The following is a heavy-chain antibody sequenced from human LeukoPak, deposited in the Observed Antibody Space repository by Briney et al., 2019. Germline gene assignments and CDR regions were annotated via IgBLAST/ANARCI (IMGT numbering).Heavy chain of an antibody. J-gene: IGHJ4*02. CDR2: ISSSSDYI. CDR1: GFTFSSFS. D-gene: IGHD6-13*01. CDR3: ARDAAGKYYFDY. Sequence: GSLRLSCAASGFTFSSFSMNWVRQAPGKGLEWVSSISSSSDYIYYADSVKGRFTISRDNAKNSLYLQMNRLRVEDTAVYYCARDAAGKYYFDYWGQGTLVTVSS. V-gene: IGHV3-21*01.